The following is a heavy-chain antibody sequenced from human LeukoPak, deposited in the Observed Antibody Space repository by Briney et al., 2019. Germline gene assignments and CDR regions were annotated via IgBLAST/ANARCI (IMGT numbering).Heavy chain of an antibody. CDR1: GFTFSTCT. CDR3: ARNTPDIFLEE. J-gene: IGHJ4*02. Sequence: GGSLRLSCAASGFTFSTCTMNWVRQAPGKGLEWVSSISSSSIYIYYADSVKGRFTISRDNAKNSLYLQMNSLRAEDTAVYYCARNTPDIFLEEWGRGTLVTVSS. V-gene: IGHV3-21*01. CDR2: ISSSSIYI. D-gene: IGHD3-9*01.